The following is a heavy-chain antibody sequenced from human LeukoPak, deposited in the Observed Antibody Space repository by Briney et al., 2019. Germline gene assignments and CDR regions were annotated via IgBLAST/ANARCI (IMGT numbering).Heavy chain of an antibody. CDR3: VKDSGANYDSTGFLPHFDY. Sequence: PGRSLRLSYAASGFTFDDYAMHWVRQAPGKGLEWVSGLSWNSGDIGYADYVKGRFTISRDNAKNSLYLQMNSLRTEDTALYYCVKDSGANYDSTGFLPHFDYWGQGTLVTVSS. D-gene: IGHD3-22*01. CDR2: LSWNSGDI. V-gene: IGHV3-9*01. CDR1: GFTFDDYA. J-gene: IGHJ4*02.